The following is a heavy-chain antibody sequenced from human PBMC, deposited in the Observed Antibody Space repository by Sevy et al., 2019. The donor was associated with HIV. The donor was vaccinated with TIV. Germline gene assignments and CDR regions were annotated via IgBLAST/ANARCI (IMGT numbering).Heavy chain of an antibody. J-gene: IGHJ4*02. CDR1: GFTFSSYA. V-gene: IGHV3-23*01. D-gene: IGHD1-26*01. CDR3: AKYGIVGAKRGDYFDY. CDR2: ISCSGGST. Sequence: GGSLRLSCAASGFTFSSYAMSWVRQAPGKGLEWVSAISCSGGSTYYADSVKGRFTISRDNSKNTLYLQMNSLRAEDTAVYYCAKYGIVGAKRGDYFDYWGQGTLVTVSS.